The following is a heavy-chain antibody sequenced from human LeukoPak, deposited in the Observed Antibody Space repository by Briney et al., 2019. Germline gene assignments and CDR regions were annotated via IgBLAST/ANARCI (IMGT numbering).Heavy chain of an antibody. CDR3: ARGVDDYYYYYMDV. D-gene: IGHD5-12*01. V-gene: IGHV1-18*01. Sequence: ASVKVSCKASGYTCTSYGISWVRQAPGQGLEWMGWISAYNGNTNYAQKLQGRVTMTTDTSTSTAYMELRSLRSDDTAVYYCARGVDDYYYYYMDVWGKGTTVTVSS. CDR1: GYTCTSYG. J-gene: IGHJ6*03. CDR2: ISAYNGNT.